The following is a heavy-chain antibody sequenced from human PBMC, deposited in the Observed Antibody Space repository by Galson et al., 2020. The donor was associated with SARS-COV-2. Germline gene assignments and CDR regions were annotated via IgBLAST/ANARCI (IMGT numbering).Heavy chain of an antibody. D-gene: IGHD6-13*01. CDR3: VRDNAAEPDLFDY. V-gene: IGHV3-74*01. CDR2: INNDGSSI. Sequence: GGSLRLSCAASGFTFTTYWMHWVRQAPGKGLVWVSRINNDGSSIDYADSVKGRFTISRDNAKNTLYLQMNSLRAEDTAVYYCVRDNAAEPDLFDYWGQGTLVTVSS. J-gene: IGHJ4*02. CDR1: GFTFTTYW.